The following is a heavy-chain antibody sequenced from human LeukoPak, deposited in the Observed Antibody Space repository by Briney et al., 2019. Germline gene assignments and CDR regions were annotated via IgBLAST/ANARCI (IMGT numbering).Heavy chain of an antibody. D-gene: IGHD6-19*01. J-gene: IGHJ4*02. V-gene: IGHV4-39*01. CDR3: ARHQQWLVFDY. CDR2: IYCSGST. Sequence: SETLSLTCTVSGGSISSSSYYWGWIRQPPGKGLEWIGSIYCSGSTYYNPSLKSRVTISVDTSKNQFSLKLSSVTAADTAVYYCARHQQWLVFDYWGQGTLVTVPS. CDR1: GGSISSSSYY.